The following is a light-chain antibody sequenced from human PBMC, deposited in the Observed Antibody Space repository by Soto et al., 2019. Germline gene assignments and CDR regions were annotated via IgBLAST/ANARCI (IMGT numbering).Light chain of an antibody. CDR2: GNS. CDR3: QSYDSSLSAVV. J-gene: IGLJ2*01. V-gene: IGLV1-40*01. CDR1: SSNIGAGYD. Sequence: QSVLTQPPSVSGAPGQRVTISCTGSSSNIGAGYDVHWYQQLPGTAPKLLIYGNSNRPSGVPDRFSGSKSGTSASLAITGLQAEDEADYYGQSYDSSLSAVVFGGGTKVTGL.